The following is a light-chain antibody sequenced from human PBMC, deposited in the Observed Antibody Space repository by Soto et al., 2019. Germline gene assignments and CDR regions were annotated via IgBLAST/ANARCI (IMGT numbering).Light chain of an antibody. V-gene: IGKV3-20*01. CDR2: GAS. CDR1: QSVTSDY. CDR3: QQYGSSPALFT. J-gene: IGKJ3*01. Sequence: EIVLTQSPDTLSLSPGERATLSCWASQSVTSDYLGWYQQKPGQAPRLLIYGASSRATGIPDRFSGSGSGTEFTLTISRLEPEDFAVYYCQQYGSSPALFTFGPGTKVDIK.